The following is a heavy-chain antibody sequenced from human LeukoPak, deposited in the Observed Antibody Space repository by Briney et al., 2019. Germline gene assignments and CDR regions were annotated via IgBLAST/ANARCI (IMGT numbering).Heavy chain of an antibody. CDR2: ISHTGSLI. V-gene: IGHV3-48*03. J-gene: IGHJ1*01. CDR1: GFTSTPSE. D-gene: IGHD2-15*01. Sequence: GGPPRLSCAASGFTSTPSELSWVRQAPGKGLEWISYISHTGSLIYYADSVKGRFTISRDNAKNFLYLQMNSLRVEDTGIYYCSSYCSEGTCYGYFHHWGQGTLVSVSS. CDR3: SSYCSEGTCYGYFHH.